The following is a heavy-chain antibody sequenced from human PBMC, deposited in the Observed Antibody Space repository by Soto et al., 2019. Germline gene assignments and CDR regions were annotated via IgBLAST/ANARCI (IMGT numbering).Heavy chain of an antibody. CDR1: GFTFSSYA. CDR2: ISGSGGST. Sequence: GGSLRLSCAASGFTFSSYAMSWVRQAPGKGLEWVSAISGSGGSTYYADSVKGRFTISRDNSKNTLYLQMNSLRAEDTAVYYCTRLWWGSGGPPLDYWGQGTLVTVSS. D-gene: IGHD3-16*01. J-gene: IGHJ4*02. CDR3: TRLWWGSGGPPLDY. V-gene: IGHV3-23*01.